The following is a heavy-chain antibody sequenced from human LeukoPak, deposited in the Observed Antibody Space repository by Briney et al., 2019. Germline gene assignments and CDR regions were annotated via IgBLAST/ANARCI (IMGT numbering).Heavy chain of an antibody. CDR2: IAASGTT. V-gene: IGHV4-4*08. Sequence: SETLSLTCSVSGGSIESYYWSLIRQPPGKGLEFIGYIAASGTTKHNPSLKSRVTLSMDTSKNQFSLKLRSVTAADTGVYFCARFPYFEGFDYXXPXTXVIVSS. J-gene: IGHJ4*02. D-gene: IGHD3-9*01. CDR3: ARFPYFEGFDY. CDR1: GGSIESYY.